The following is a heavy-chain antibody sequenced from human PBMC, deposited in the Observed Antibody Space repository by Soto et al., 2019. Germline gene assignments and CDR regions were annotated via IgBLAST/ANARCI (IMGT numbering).Heavy chain of an antibody. D-gene: IGHD3-3*01. J-gene: IGHJ3*02. Sequence: QLHLVQSGAVVKKPGASVTVSCSASGYPVTAYYMHWVRQAPGRGLEWMGGINPATGAAKYTQTFQGRVTLTRDTPTSTFFMELSGLIAEDTAVFYCARGGGVGVAGSAAFDMWGQGTLVTVSS. CDR2: INPATGAA. CDR1: GYPVTAYY. V-gene: IGHV1-2*02. CDR3: ARGGGVGVAGSAAFDM.